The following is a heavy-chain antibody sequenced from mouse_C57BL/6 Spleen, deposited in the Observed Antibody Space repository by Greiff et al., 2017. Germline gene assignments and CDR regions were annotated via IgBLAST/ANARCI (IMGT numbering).Heavy chain of an antibody. CDR3: ARSSYYSNYPIDY. J-gene: IGHJ2*01. Sequence: QVQLQQPGAELVRPGSSVKLSCKASGYTFTSYWMHWVKQRPIQGLEWIGNIDPSDSETHYNQKFKDKATLTVDKSSSTAYMKLSSLTSEDSAVYYCARSSYYSNYPIDYWGQGTTLTVSS. V-gene: IGHV1-52*01. CDR2: IDPSDSET. CDR1: GYTFTSYW. D-gene: IGHD2-5*01.